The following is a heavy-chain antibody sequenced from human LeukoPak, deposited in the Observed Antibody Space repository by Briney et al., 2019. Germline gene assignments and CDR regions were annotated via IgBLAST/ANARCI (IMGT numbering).Heavy chain of an antibody. CDR3: AKGSGDTGYYFDD. V-gene: IGHV3-23*01. Sequence: PGGSLRLSCAASGFTFSSYAMGWVRQAPGKGLEWVSGVRVDGDSSYCADSVKGRFTISRDNSKSTLYLQMNSLRAEDTALYYCAKGSGDTGYYFDDWGQGTLVTVSS. D-gene: IGHD3-10*01. J-gene: IGHJ4*02. CDR2: VRVDGDSS. CDR1: GFTFSSYA.